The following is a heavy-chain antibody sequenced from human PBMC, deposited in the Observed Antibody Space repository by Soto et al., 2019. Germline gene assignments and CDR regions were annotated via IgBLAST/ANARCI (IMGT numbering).Heavy chain of an antibody. CDR3: AKGSIVGATKDWFDP. V-gene: IGHV3-30*18. CDR1: GFTFSSYG. CDR2: ISYDGSSK. D-gene: IGHD1-26*01. Sequence: QPGGSLRLSCAASGFTFSSYGMYWVRQAPGKGLEWVAVISYDGSSKYYADSVKGRLTISRDNSENTLYLQMNSLRAEDTAVYYCAKGSIVGATKDWFDPWGQGTLVTVSS. J-gene: IGHJ5*02.